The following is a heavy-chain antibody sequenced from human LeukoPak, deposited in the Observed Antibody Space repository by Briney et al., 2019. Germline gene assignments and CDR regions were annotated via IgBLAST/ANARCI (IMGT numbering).Heavy chain of an antibody. J-gene: IGHJ4*02. CDR1: GDSSSSYY. V-gene: IGHV4-59*01. CDR2: VYHSGSP. CDR3: AGDYKTLAY. D-gene: IGHD3-16*01. Sequence: SETLSLTCTVSGDSSSSYYWSWIRQPPGKGLEWIGYVYHSGSPEYNPSLKSRVTISLDTSKNQFSLKLRPVTPADTAVYYCAGDYKTLAYWGQGTLVTVSS.